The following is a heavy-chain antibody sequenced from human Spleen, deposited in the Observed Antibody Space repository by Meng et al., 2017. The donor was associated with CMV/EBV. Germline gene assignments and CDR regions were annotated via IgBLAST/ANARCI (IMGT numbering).Heavy chain of an antibody. CDR2: ISFDGTNI. J-gene: IGHJ4*02. D-gene: IGHD3-3*01. Sequence: SCAASGFAFTRYSMHWVCQAPGKGLEWLAIISFDGTNIYYADSVRGRFTLSRDNSKNTVFLQMTNLRADDTAVYYCARVDTAYDLPFDYWGQGTLVTVPQ. CDR3: ARVDTAYDLPFDY. CDR1: GFAFTRYS. V-gene: IGHV3-30*04.